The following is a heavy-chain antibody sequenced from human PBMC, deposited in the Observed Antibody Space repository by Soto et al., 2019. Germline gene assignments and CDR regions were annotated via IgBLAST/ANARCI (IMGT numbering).Heavy chain of an antibody. Sequence: SETLSLTCTVSGGSISSYYWTWIRQPPGKGLEWIGFIYNSGSTHYNPSLRSRVTISVDTSENQFSLKLRSVTAADTAVYYCASMGYHYGSGSYPLDYWGQGTLVTVS. D-gene: IGHD3-10*01. J-gene: IGHJ4*02. CDR3: ASMGYHYGSGSYPLDY. V-gene: IGHV4-59*08. CDR1: GGSISSYY. CDR2: IYNSGST.